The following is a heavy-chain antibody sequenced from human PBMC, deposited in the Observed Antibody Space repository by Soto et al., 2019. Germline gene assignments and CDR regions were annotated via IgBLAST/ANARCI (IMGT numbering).Heavy chain of an antibody. D-gene: IGHD3-3*01. CDR1: GFTFSTYA. V-gene: IGHV3-23*01. CDR2: ISGSGGST. J-gene: IGHJ4*02. Sequence: PGGSLRLSCAASGFTFSTYAMSWVRQAPGKGLEWVSAISGSGGSTSYADSVKGRFTISRDNSKNTLYLQMNSLRAEDTAVYYCAKPKTRPAPGLRFLEWDYDYWGQGTLVTVSS. CDR3: AKPKTRPAPGLRFLEWDYDY.